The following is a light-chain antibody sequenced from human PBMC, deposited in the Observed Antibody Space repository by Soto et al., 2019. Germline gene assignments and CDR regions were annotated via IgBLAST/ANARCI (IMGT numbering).Light chain of an antibody. CDR2: AVS. CDR3: CSYTVSGTYV. V-gene: IGLV2-14*01. Sequence: QSVLTQPASVSGSPGQSITISCTVTSSDVGGYNYVSWYQQRPGKAPKLMIYAVSNRPSGVSNRFSGSKSGNTATLTISGLQAEDEADYYCCSYTVSGTYVFGPGTKVTVL. CDR1: SSDVGGYNY. J-gene: IGLJ1*01.